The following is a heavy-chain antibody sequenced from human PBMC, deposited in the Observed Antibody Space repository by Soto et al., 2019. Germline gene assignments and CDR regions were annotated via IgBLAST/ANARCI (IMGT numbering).Heavy chain of an antibody. V-gene: IGHV5-10-1*01. Sequence: GESLKISCKGSGYTFTSYWITWVRQMPGKGLEWMGRIDPGDSYTNYSPSFQGHVTISADKSINTAYLQWSSLKASGTAIYYCARLEWLSLAAWFDPWGQGTLVTVSS. CDR2: IDPGDSYT. CDR3: ARLEWLSLAAWFDP. D-gene: IGHD3-3*01. CDR1: GYTFTSYW. J-gene: IGHJ5*02.